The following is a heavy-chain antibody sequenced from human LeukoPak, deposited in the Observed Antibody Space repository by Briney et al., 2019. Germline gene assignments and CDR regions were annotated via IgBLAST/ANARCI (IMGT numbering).Heavy chain of an antibody. D-gene: IGHD1-20*01. CDR3: ASGITGTTGFDY. J-gene: IGHJ4*02. CDR1: GYTFTSYG. CDR2: MNPNSGNT. Sequence: GASVKVSCKASGYTFTSYGISWVRQAPGQGLEWMGWMNPNSGNTGYAQKFQGRVTMTRNTSISTAYMELSSLRSEDTAVYYCASGITGTTGFDYWGQGTLVTVSS. V-gene: IGHV1-8*02.